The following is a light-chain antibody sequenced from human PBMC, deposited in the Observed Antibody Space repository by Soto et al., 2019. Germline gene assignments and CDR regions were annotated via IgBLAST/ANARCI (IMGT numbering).Light chain of an antibody. CDR1: SRDVGGYNY. CDR2: EVN. J-gene: IGLJ1*01. Sequence: QSALTQPPSASGSPGQSVAISCTGTSRDVGGYNYVSWYQQHPGKAPKLMIYEVNKRPSGVPARFSGSKSGNTASLTVSGLQAEDEADYYCSSYAGSSNVFGTGTKVTVL. CDR3: SSYAGSSNV. V-gene: IGLV2-8*01.